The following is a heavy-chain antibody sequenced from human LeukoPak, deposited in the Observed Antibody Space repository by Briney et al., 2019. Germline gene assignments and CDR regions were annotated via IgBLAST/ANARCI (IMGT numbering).Heavy chain of an antibody. V-gene: IGHV1-18*01. CDR2: ISAYNGNT. CDR1: GYTFTSYG. D-gene: IGHD3-16*02. J-gene: IGHJ4*02. CDR3: ARAGWFTFGGVIVIHGFDY. Sequence: GASVTVSCKASGYTFTSYGISWVRQAPGQGLEWMGWISAYNGNTNYAQKLQGRVTMTTDTSTSTAYMELRSLRSDDTAVYYCARAGWFTFGGVIVIHGFDYWGQGTLVTVSS.